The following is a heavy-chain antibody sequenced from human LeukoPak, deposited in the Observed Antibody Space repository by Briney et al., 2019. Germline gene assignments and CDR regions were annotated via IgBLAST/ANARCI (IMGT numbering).Heavy chain of an antibody. Sequence: PGGSLRLSCAASGFTFSSYAMSWVRQAPGKGLEWVSAISGSGGSTYYADSVKGRFTTSRDNSKNTLYLQMNSLRAEDTAVYYCARGLGGMVVVVPAIDYWGQGTLVTVSS. CDR1: GFTFSSYA. J-gene: IGHJ4*02. V-gene: IGHV3-23*01. CDR3: ARGLGGMVVVVPAIDY. D-gene: IGHD2-2*01. CDR2: ISGSGGST.